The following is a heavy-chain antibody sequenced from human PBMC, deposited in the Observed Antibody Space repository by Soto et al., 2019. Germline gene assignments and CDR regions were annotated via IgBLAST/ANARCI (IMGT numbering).Heavy chain of an antibody. Sequence: SETLSLTCTVSGGSISSSSFYWGWIRQPPGKGLEWIGSIYYSGSTYYNPSLKSRVTIPVDTSKNQVSLKVYSVTAADTALYYCASSGRDLGSSSPKGKNYYSYYGLDVWGQGTTVTVSS. J-gene: IGHJ6*02. CDR3: ASSGRDLGSSSPKGKNYYSYYGLDV. D-gene: IGHD6-13*01. CDR1: GGSISSSSFY. V-gene: IGHV4-39*07. CDR2: IYYSGST.